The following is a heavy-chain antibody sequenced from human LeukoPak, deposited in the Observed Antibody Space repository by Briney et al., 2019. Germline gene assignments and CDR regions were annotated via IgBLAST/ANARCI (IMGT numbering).Heavy chain of an antibody. CDR2: ISYDGSNK. D-gene: IGHD6-13*01. V-gene: IGHV3-30*04. Sequence: GRSLRLSCAASGFTFSSYAMHWVRQAPGKGLEWVAVISYDGSNKYYADSVKGRFTISRDNSKNTLYLQMNSLRAEDTAVYYCARDSYSSTNWFDPWGQGTLVTVSS. CDR3: ARDSYSSTNWFDP. CDR1: GFTFSSYA. J-gene: IGHJ5*02.